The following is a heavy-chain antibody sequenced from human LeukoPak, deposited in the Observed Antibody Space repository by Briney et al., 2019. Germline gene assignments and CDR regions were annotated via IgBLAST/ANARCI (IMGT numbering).Heavy chain of an antibody. Sequence: PGGSLRLSCAASGFTFSSYWMSWVRQAPGKGLEWVSVIYSGGSTYYADSVKGRFTISRDNSKNTLYLQMTGLRAEDTAVYYCNLVRGVVPSGGQGTMVTVSS. CDR3: NLVRGVVPS. J-gene: IGHJ4*02. CDR1: GFTFSSYW. V-gene: IGHV3-66*01. D-gene: IGHD3-10*01. CDR2: IYSGGST.